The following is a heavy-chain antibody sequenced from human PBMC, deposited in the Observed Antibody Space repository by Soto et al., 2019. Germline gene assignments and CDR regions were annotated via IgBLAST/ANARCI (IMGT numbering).Heavy chain of an antibody. CDR2: ISDSGGST. J-gene: IGHJ4*02. Sequence: GGSLRLSCAASGFTFSSYAMSWVRQAPGKGLEWVSGISDSGGSTYYADSVKGRFTISRDNSKNTLYLQMNSLRAEDTAVYYCAKGTYYYGSAPYYFDYWGQGTLVTVSS. CDR1: GFTFSSYA. V-gene: IGHV3-23*01. CDR3: AKGTYYYGSAPYYFDY. D-gene: IGHD3-10*01.